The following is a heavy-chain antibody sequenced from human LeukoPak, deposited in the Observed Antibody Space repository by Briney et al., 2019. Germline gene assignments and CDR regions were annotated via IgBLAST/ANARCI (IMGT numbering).Heavy chain of an antibody. J-gene: IGHJ4*02. CDR3: ARDPRYSYGYFDY. Sequence: PGGSLRLSCAASGFTFSSYAMHWVRQAPGKGLEWVAVISYDGSNKYYADSVKGRFTTSRDNSKNTLYLQMNSLRAEDTAVYYCARDPRYSYGYFDYWGQGTLVTVSS. D-gene: IGHD5-18*01. CDR1: GFTFSSYA. CDR2: ISYDGSNK. V-gene: IGHV3-30-3*01.